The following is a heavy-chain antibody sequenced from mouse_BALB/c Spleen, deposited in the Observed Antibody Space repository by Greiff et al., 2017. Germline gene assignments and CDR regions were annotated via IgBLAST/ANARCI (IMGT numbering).Heavy chain of an antibody. D-gene: IGHD2-3*01. CDR3: ARRGMGFAY. CDR1: GFAFSSYD. J-gene: IGHJ3*01. CDR2: ISSGGGST. Sequence: EVKLVESGGGLVKPGGSLKLSCAASGFAFSSYDMSWVRQTPEKRLEWVAYISSGGGSTYYPDTVKGRFTISRDNAKNTLYLQMSSLKSEDTAMYYCARRGMGFAYWGQGTLVTVSA. V-gene: IGHV5-12-1*01.